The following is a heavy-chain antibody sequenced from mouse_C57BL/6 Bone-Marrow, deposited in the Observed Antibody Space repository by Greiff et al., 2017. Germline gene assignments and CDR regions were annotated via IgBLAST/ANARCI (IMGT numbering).Heavy chain of an antibody. CDR1: GYSITSGYY. CDR2: ISYDGSN. V-gene: IGHV3-6*01. Sequence: EVKLQESGPGLVKLSQSLSLTCSVTGYSITSGYYWNWIRQFPGNKLEWMGYISYDGSNNYNPSLKNRISITRDTSKNQFFLKMNSVTTEDTATYYCARAFDYWGQGTTLTVSS. J-gene: IGHJ2*01. CDR3: ARAFDY.